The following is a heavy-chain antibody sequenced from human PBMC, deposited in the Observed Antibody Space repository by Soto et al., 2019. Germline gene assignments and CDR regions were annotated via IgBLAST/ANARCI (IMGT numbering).Heavy chain of an antibody. CDR2: IYQTGST. CDR3: ARLLYYSHSRAQVAFDV. V-gene: IGHV4-38-2*01. Sequence: QVQLQESGPGLVKPSETLSLTCAVSGYSISSGYYWGWIRQPPGKELEWIGSIYQTGSTFYSPSLKSRVTISVDTSKNQFSLRLSSVTAADTAVYYCARLLYYSHSRAQVAFDVWGQGAMVTVSS. D-gene: IGHD3-22*01. CDR1: GYSISSGYY. J-gene: IGHJ3*01.